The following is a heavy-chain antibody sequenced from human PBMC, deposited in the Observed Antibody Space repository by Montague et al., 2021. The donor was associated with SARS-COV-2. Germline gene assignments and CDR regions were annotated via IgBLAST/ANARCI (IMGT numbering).Heavy chain of an antibody. J-gene: IGHJ5*02. CDR3: ASTYYYASGSLFDP. V-gene: IGHV4-61*02. CDR1: GGSISSANYY. CDR2: FYTSGST. D-gene: IGHD3-10*01. Sequence: TLSLTCTVSGGSISSANYYWSWIRQPAGKGLEWIGGFYTSGSTNYNPSLKSRVAISADTSKNQFSLKLSSVTAADTAVYYCASTYYYASGSLFDPWGQGTLVTVSS.